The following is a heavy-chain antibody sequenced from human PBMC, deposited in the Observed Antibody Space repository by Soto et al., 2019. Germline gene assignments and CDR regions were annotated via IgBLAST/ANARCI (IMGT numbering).Heavy chain of an antibody. Sequence: ASVTVSCKASGYTFTSYFIHWVRQAPGQGLEWMGVFDPSGVATNSAQKFQGRLTMTRDTSTSTVYMDLTSLGSDDTALYYCARVSRGAFDIWGQGTLVTVS. CDR2: FDPSGVAT. V-gene: IGHV1-46*01. CDR3: ARVSRGAFDI. CDR1: GYTFTSYF. J-gene: IGHJ3*02.